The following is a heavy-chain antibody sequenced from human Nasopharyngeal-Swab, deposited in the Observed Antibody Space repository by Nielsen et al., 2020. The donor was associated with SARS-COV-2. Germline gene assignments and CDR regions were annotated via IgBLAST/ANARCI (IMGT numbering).Heavy chain of an antibody. CDR3: AREMGAWQWFPFDY. V-gene: IGHV3-21*01. CDR1: GFTFSSYC. D-gene: IGHD3-22*01. J-gene: IGHJ4*02. Sequence: GGSLRLSCAASGFTFSSYCMTWVRQAPGKGLEWVSSISSSSSYIYYADSVKGRFTISRDNAKNSLFLQMNSLRAEDTAVYYCAREMGAWQWFPFDYWGQGTLVTVSS. CDR2: ISSSSSYI.